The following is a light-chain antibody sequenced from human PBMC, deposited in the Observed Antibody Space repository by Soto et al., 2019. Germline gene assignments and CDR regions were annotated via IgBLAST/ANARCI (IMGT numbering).Light chain of an antibody. V-gene: IGKV1-9*01. CDR1: QDISVY. J-gene: IGKJ3*01. CDR3: QQLNGYPFT. CDR2: ATS. Sequence: DIQMTQSPSTLPASVGDTVTITCRASQDISVYLAWYQQKPAKAPTLLIYATSSLQSGVPSRFSGSGSGTEFTLTISSLQPEDFATYYCQQLNGYPFTFGPGTKVDIK.